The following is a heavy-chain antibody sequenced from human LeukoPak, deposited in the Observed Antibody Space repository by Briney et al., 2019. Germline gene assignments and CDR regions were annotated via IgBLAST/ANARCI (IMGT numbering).Heavy chain of an antibody. CDR1: GYTFTSYD. V-gene: IGHV1-8*01. CDR3: ARGAAGPNHYYYYGMDV. CDR2: MNPNSGNT. D-gene: IGHD6-13*01. J-gene: IGHJ6*02. Sequence: ASVKVSCKASGYTFTSYDINWVRQATGQGLEWMGWMNPNSGNTGYAQKFQGRVTMTRNTSISTAYMELSSLRSEDTAVYYCARGAAGPNHYYYYGMDVWGQGTTVIVSS.